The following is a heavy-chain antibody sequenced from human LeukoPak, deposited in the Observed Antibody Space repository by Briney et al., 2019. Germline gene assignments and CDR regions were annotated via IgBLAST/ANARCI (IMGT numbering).Heavy chain of an antibody. CDR2: MSYDGGNK. J-gene: IGHJ5*02. D-gene: IGHD4-17*01. CDR1: GFILTDYG. V-gene: IGHV3-30*18. Sequence: GGSLRLSCAASGFILTDYGMHWVRQAPGKGLDWVAFMSYDGGNKYYADSVKGRFTISRDNSKNTLYLQMNTLRAQDTAVYYCAKVGRNYGDYNGWFDPWGQGTLVTVSS. CDR3: AKVGRNYGDYNGWFDP.